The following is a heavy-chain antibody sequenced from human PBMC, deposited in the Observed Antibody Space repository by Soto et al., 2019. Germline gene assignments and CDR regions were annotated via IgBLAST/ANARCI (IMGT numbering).Heavy chain of an antibody. V-gene: IGHV1-69*13. CDR2: IIPIFGTA. Sequence: ASVKVSCKASGGTFSSYAISWVRQAPGQGLEWMGGIIPIFGTANYAQKFQGRVTITADESTSTAYMELSSLRSEDTAVYYCARVPRDGYKNRVFDYWGQGTLVTV. J-gene: IGHJ4*02. D-gene: IGHD5-12*01. CDR3: ARVPRDGYKNRVFDY. CDR1: GGTFSSYA.